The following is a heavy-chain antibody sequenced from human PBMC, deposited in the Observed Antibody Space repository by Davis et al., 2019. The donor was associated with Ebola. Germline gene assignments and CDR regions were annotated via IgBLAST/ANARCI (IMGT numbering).Heavy chain of an antibody. CDR2: IYPGDSDT. V-gene: IGHV5-51*01. CDR1: GYSFTSYW. J-gene: IGHJ6*02. CDR3: ARRGGMATAIYYGMDV. Sequence: GESLKISCKGSGYSFTSYWIGWVRQMPGKGLEWMGIIYPGDSDTRYSPSFQGQVTISADKSISTAYLQWSSLKASDTAMYYCARRGGMATAIYYGMDVWGQGTTVTVSS. D-gene: IGHD5-18*01.